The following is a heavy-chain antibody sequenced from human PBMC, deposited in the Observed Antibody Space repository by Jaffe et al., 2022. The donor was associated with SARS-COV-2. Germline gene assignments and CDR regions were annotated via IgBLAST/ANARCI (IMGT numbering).Heavy chain of an antibody. J-gene: IGHJ3*01. CDR3: ARVFDISEGGAFDV. Sequence: QVQLQESGPGLVKPSETLSLTCDVSGFPISKGYLWGWVRQPPGKGLEWIGCISRHGSTSYNASLQSRVTLLVDTSKNRFSLRLNSVTAADTALYYCARVFDISEGGAFDVWGQGTTVTISS. D-gene: IGHD3-22*01. CDR2: ISRHGST. CDR1: GFPISKGYL. V-gene: IGHV4-38-2*01.